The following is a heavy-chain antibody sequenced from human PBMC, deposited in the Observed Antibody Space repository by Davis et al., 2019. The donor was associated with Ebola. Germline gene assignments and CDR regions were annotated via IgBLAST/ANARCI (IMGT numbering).Heavy chain of an antibody. CDR3: AREGTAAGMDV. J-gene: IGHJ6*02. CDR2: ISSSGKTI. CDR1: GFTSSDYY. D-gene: IGHD6-13*01. V-gene: IGHV3-11*01. Sequence: GESLKISCAASGFTSSDYYMSWIRQAPGKGLEWVSYISSSGKTIYYADSVKGRFTISRDNAKNSLYLQMNSLRAEDTAVYYCAREGTAAGMDVWGQGTTVTVSS.